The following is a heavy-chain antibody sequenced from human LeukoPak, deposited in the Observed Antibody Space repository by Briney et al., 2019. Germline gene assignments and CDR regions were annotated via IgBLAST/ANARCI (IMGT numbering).Heavy chain of an antibody. CDR3: ARVGGFYDYWSAYPYYFDY. CDR2: IYYSGNT. V-gene: IGHV4-59*11. Sequence: SETLSLTCTVPGGSISSHYWSWIRQPPGKRLEWLGYIYYSGNTDYNPSLNSRVTISIDTSRTQFSLRLRSVTAADSAVYYCARVGGFYDYWSAYPYYFDYWGPGTLVTVSS. D-gene: IGHD3-3*01. CDR1: GGSISSHY. J-gene: IGHJ4*02.